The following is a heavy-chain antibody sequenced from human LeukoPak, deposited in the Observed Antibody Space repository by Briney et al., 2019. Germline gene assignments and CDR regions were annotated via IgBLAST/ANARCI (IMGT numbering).Heavy chain of an antibody. D-gene: IGHD3-22*01. CDR1: GDSISSYY. V-gene: IGHV4-59*01. Sequence: SETLSLTCTVSGDSISSYYRSWIRQPPGKGLEWIGYTHYSGTNYNPSLKSRVTISADTSKNQFSLKLSSVTAADTAVYYCARGISYYDSSGIDYWGQGTLVTVSS. J-gene: IGHJ4*02. CDR3: ARGISYYDSSGIDY. CDR2: THYSGT.